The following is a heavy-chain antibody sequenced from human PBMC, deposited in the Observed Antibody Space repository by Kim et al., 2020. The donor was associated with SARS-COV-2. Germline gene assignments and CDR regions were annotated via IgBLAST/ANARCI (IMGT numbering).Heavy chain of an antibody. CDR2: TYYRSKWYN. CDR1: GDSVSTNSAG. Sequence: SQTLSLTCAISGDSVSTNSAGWNWIRQSPSRGLEWLGRTYYRSKWYNDCAVSVKSRITINPDTSKNQFSLQLNSVTPEDTAVYYCARGYHYALDYWGQGTLVTVSS. V-gene: IGHV6-1*01. CDR3: ARGYHYALDY. D-gene: IGHD4-17*01. J-gene: IGHJ4*02.